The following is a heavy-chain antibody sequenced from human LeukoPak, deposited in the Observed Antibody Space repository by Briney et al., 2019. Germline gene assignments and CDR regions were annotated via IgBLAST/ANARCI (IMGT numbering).Heavy chain of an antibody. CDR2: INSDGSST. J-gene: IGHJ6*02. CDR1: GFTFSSYW. Sequence: GGSLRLSCAASGFTFSSYWMHWVRQAPGKGLVWVSRINSDGSSTSYADSVKGRFTISRDNAKNTLYPQMNSLRAEDTAVYYCARGGFKDGMDVWGQGTTVTVSS. V-gene: IGHV3-74*01. CDR3: ARGGFKDGMDV.